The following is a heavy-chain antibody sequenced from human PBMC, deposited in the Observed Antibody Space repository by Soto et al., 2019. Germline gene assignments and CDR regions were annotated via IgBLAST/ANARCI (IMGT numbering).Heavy chain of an antibody. CDR2: NNPNGGGT. D-gene: IGHD4-4*01. CDR3: VREGEIATVPILDLDY. CDR1: GYRYTGYH. Sequence: ALLKRSRKASGYRYTGYHIDCVRQTTGQGLEWRGWNNPNGGGTNYAQKFQGGVTMTRDTSISTAYMELSRLRSDDTAVYYCVREGEIATVPILDLDYWGQRSLGTVSP. J-gene: IGHJ4*02. V-gene: IGHV1-2*02.